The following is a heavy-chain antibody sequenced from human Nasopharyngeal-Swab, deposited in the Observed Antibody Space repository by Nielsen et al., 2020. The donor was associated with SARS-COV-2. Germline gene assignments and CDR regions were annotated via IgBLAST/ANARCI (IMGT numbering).Heavy chain of an antibody. CDR1: GFTFSSYE. CDR3: ARDIKRYFDWLLPSYYYYGMDV. J-gene: IGHJ6*02. CDR2: ISSSGSTI. Sequence: GGSLRLPCAASGFTFSSYEMNWVRQAPGKGLEWVSYISSSGSTIYYADSVKGRFTISRDNAKNSLYLQMNSLRAEDTAVYYCARDIKRYFDWLLPSYYYYGMDVWGQGTTVTVSS. D-gene: IGHD3-9*01. V-gene: IGHV3-48*03.